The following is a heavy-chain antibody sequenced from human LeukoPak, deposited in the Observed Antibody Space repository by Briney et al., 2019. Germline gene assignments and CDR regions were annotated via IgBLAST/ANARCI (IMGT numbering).Heavy chain of an antibody. Sequence: GGSLRLSCAASGFTFSSYGMHWVRQAPGKGLEWVAVISYDGSNKYYADSVKGRFTISRDNSKNTLYLQMNSQRAEDTAVYYCAKDDYGDYTLAYWGQGTLVTVSS. CDR1: GFTFSSYG. V-gene: IGHV3-30*18. CDR3: AKDDYGDYTLAY. J-gene: IGHJ4*02. D-gene: IGHD4-17*01. CDR2: ISYDGSNK.